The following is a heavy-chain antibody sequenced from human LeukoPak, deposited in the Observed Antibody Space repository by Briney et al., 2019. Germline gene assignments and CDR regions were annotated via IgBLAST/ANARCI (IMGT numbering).Heavy chain of an antibody. CDR2: IYSGGST. CDR3: ARVSIFGELYYYYGMDV. V-gene: IGHV3-66*01. Sequence: GGSLRLSCAASGFTFSSYSMNWVRQAPGKGLEWVSVIYSGGSTYYADSVKGRFTISRDNSKNTLYLQMNSLRAEDTAVYYCARVSIFGELYYYYGMDVWGQGTTVTVSS. CDR1: GFTFSSYS. J-gene: IGHJ6*02. D-gene: IGHD3-3*01.